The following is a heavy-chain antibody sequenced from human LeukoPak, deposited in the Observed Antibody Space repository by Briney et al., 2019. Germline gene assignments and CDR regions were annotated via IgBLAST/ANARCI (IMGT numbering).Heavy chain of an antibody. Sequence: GGSLRLSCAASGFTFSNAWMSWVRQAPGKGLEWVGRIKSKTDGGTTDYAAPVKGGFTISRDGSKNTLYLQMNSLKTEDTAVYYCTTKRRYYYYYYGMDVWGQGTTVTVSS. V-gene: IGHV3-15*01. CDR2: IKSKTDGGTT. CDR3: TTKRRYYYYYYGMDV. CDR1: GFTFSNAW. J-gene: IGHJ6*02.